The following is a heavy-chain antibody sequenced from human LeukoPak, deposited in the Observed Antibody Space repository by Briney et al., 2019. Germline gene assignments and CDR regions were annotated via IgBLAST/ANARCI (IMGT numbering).Heavy chain of an antibody. CDR1: GGSISSYY. Sequence: PSETLSLTCTVSGGSISSYYWSWIRQPPGKGLEWIGYIYYSGSTNYNPSLKSRVTISVDTSKNQFSLKLSSVTAADTAVYYCARVDSSSLGNLVDPWGQGTLVTVSS. CDR2: IYYSGST. CDR3: ARVDSSSLGNLVDP. V-gene: IGHV4-59*01. D-gene: IGHD6-13*01. J-gene: IGHJ5*02.